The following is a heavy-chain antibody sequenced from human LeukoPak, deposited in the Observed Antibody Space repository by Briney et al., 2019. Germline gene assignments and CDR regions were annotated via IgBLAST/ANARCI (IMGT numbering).Heavy chain of an antibody. J-gene: IGHJ1*01. CDR2: IRYGGSNK. CDR3: AKGVAAAGIAEYFQH. Sequence: PGGSLRLSCAASGFTFSSYGMHWVRQAPGKGLEWVAFIRYGGSNKYYADSVKGRFTISRDTSKNTLFLQMSSLTVEDTAVYYCAKGVAAAGIAEYFQHWGQGTLVTVSS. CDR1: GFTFSSYG. D-gene: IGHD6-13*01. V-gene: IGHV3-30*02.